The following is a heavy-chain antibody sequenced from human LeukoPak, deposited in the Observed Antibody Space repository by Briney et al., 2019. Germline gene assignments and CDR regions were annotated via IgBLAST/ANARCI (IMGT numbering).Heavy chain of an antibody. V-gene: IGHV3-23*01. CDR2: ISGSGGST. D-gene: IGHD5-18*01. CDR3: ARARGNTYGYFEY. CDR1: GFTFSSYA. Sequence: GGSLTLSCAASGFTFSSYAMSWVRQAAGKGLGWVSAISGSGGSTYYADSVKGRFTISRDNAKSTLYLQMNSLRVEDTAVYYCARARGNTYGYFEYWGQGTLVTVSS. J-gene: IGHJ4*02.